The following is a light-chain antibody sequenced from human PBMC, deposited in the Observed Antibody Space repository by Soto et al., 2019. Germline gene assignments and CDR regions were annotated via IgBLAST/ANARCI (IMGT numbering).Light chain of an antibody. Sequence: QSVLTQPPSASGTPGQSVTISCSGGSFNIGNDPVNWYQKFPGTAPKLLIYSDNQRPSGVPVRFSGSKSGTSASLAISGLQSEDEADYYCATWDASLNGVIFGGGTKLTVL. V-gene: IGLV1-44*01. J-gene: IGLJ2*01. CDR1: SFNIGNDP. CDR3: ATWDASLNGVI. CDR2: SDN.